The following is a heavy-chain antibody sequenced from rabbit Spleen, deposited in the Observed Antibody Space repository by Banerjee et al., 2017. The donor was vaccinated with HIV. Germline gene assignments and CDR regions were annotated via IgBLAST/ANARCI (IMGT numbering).Heavy chain of an antibody. V-gene: IGHV1S45*01. Sequence: QEQLVESGGGLVQPEGSLTLTCTASGFSFSNKAVMCWVRQAPGKGLEWIACINVITGKAVYASWAKGRYTFSKTSSTTVTLEMTSLTVADTATYLCARDLPDIIGWNFGWWGPGTLVTVS. CDR3: ARDLPDIIGWNFGW. CDR1: GFSFSNKAV. CDR2: INVITGKA. D-gene: IGHD1-1*01. J-gene: IGHJ4*01.